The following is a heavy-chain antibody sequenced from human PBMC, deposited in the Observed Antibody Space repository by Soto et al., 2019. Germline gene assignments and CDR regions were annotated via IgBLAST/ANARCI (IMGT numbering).Heavy chain of an antibody. CDR2: ISSSSSYI. CDR3: ARTAASRYSYGFQYGIDV. V-gene: IGHV3-21*01. CDR1: GFTFSSYS. D-gene: IGHD5-18*01. J-gene: IGHJ6*02. Sequence: GGSLRLSCAASGFTFSSYSMNWVRQAPGKGLEWVSSISSSSSYIYYADSVKGRFTISRDNAKNSLYLQMNSLRAEDTAVYYCARTAASRYSYGFQYGIDVRGQGTQVTGS.